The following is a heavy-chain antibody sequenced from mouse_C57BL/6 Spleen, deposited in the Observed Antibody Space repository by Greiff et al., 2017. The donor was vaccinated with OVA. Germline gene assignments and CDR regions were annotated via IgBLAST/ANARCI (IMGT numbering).Heavy chain of an antibody. Sequence: DVHLVESEGGLVQPGSSMKLSCTASGFTFSDYYMAWVRQVPEKGLEWVANINYDGSSTYYLDSLKSRFIISRDNAKNILYLQMSSLKSEDTATYYCARVWLLQYYYAMDYWGQGTSVTVSS. CDR2: INYDGSST. CDR3: ARVWLLQYYYAMDY. V-gene: IGHV5-16*01. CDR1: GFTFSDYY. D-gene: IGHD2-3*01. J-gene: IGHJ4*01.